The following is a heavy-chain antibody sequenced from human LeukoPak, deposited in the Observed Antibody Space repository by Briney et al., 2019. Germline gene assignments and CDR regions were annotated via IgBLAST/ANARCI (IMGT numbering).Heavy chain of an antibody. Sequence: PGGSLRLSCAASGFTFSSYAMSWVRQAPGKGLGWVSAISGSGGSTYYADSVKGRFTISRDNSKNTLYLQMNSLRAEDTAVYYCATLVHCSSTSCSMYYFDYWGQGTLVTVSS. V-gene: IGHV3-23*01. CDR3: ATLVHCSSTSCSMYYFDY. J-gene: IGHJ4*02. CDR2: ISGSGGST. D-gene: IGHD2-2*01. CDR1: GFTFSSYA.